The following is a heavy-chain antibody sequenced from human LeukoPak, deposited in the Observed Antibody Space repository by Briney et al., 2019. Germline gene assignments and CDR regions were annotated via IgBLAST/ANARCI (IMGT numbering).Heavy chain of an antibody. V-gene: IGHV3-7*01. J-gene: IGHJ4*02. Sequence: GGSLRLSCAASGFTFSNYWMSWVRQAPGKGLEWVANIKQDGSEQYYVDSVKGRFTISRDNAKNSLYLQMNSLRAEDTAVYYCARDKIVGATHFDYWGQGTLVTVSS. CDR2: IKQDGSEQ. CDR1: GFTFSNYW. CDR3: ARDKIVGATHFDY. D-gene: IGHD1-26*01.